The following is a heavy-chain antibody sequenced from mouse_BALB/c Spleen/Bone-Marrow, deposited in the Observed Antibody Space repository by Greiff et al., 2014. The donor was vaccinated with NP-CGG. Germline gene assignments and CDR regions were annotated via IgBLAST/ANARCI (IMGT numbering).Heavy chain of an antibody. V-gene: IGHV1-14*01. D-gene: IGHD2-14*01. CDR2: INPYNDGT. CDR1: GYTFTSYV. Sequence: EVQLQQSGPELVKPGASVKMSCKASGYTFTSYVMHWVKQKPGQGLEWIGYINPYNDGTKYNEKFKGKATLTSDKSSSTAYMELSSLTSEDSAVYDCARGGRYDGFAYWGQGTLVTVSA. J-gene: IGHJ3*01. CDR3: ARGGRYDGFAY.